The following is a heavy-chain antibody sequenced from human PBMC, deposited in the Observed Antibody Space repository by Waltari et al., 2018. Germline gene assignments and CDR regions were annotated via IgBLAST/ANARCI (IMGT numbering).Heavy chain of an antibody. CDR3: ALAVGGDYFDY. Sequence: QVQLVQSGAEVKKPGASVKVSCKASGYTFTGYYMHWVRQAPGQGLEWMGRINPNRGGTNCAQKFQGRVTMTRDTSISTAYMELSRLRSDDTAVYYWALAVGGDYFDYWGQGTLVTVSS. D-gene: IGHD6-19*01. CDR1: GYTFTGYY. J-gene: IGHJ4*02. CDR2: INPNRGGT. V-gene: IGHV1-2*06.